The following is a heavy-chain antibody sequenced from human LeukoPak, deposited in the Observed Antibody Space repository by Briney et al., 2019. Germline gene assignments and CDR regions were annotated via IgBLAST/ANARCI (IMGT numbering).Heavy chain of an antibody. Sequence: SETLSLTCTVSGGSVSTIDYYWGWIRQPPGKGLEWIGSVYYSGSTYYNAPLKSRVTISVDTSKNQFSLKLSAVTAADTAMYYCAREDAVSSDDAFDLWGQGTMVTVSS. CDR2: VYYSGST. J-gene: IGHJ3*01. D-gene: IGHD6-19*01. CDR3: AREDAVSSDDAFDL. V-gene: IGHV4-39*07. CDR1: GGSVSTIDYY.